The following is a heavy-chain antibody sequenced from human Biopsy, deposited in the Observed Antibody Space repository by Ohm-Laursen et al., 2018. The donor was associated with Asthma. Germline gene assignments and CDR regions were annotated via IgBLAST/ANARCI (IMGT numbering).Heavy chain of an antibody. CDR1: GFTFSTYA. J-gene: IGHJ4*02. CDR2: ISYDGSNK. V-gene: IGHV3-30-3*01. Sequence: SLRLSCTASGFTFSTYAMHWVRQAPGKGLEWVAVISYDGSNKYHADSVKGRFTIPRDNSKNTLYLQMNSLRGDDTAVYYCARDMNRDGWYFDYWGQGTLVTVSS. CDR3: ARDMNRDGWYFDY. D-gene: IGHD5-24*01.